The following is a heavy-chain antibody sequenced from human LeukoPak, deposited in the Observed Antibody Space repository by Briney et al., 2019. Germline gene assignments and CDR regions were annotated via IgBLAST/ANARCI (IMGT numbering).Heavy chain of an antibody. D-gene: IGHD3-10*01. Sequence: SETLSLTCTVSGYSISSGYYWGWIRQPPGKGLEWIGSIYHSGSTYYNPSLKSRVTISVDTSKNQFSLKLSSVTAADTAVYYCARGSGTNWFDPWGQGTLVTVSS. CDR2: IYHSGST. CDR1: GYSISSGYY. V-gene: IGHV4-38-2*02. J-gene: IGHJ5*02. CDR3: ARGSGTNWFDP.